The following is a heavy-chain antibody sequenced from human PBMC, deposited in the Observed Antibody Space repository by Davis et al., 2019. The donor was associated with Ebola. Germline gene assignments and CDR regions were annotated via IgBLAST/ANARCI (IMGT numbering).Heavy chain of an antibody. Sequence: GESLKISCAASGFTLSSYAMNWVRQAPGKGLEWVSTIGASGGSANYADSVKGRFTISRDTSKNTLYLQMNSLRAEDTAVYYCAKTGLRGVIITNFDYWGQGTRVTVSS. V-gene: IGHV3-23*01. CDR1: GFTLSSYA. CDR3: AKTGLRGVIITNFDY. D-gene: IGHD3-10*01. CDR2: IGASGGSA. J-gene: IGHJ4*02.